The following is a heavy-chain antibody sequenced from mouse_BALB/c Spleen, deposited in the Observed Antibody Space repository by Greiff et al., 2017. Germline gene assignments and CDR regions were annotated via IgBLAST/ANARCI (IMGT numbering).Heavy chain of an antibody. CDR3: ARSTMITTRDAMDY. CDR2: ISCYNGAT. J-gene: IGHJ4*01. CDR1: GYSFTGYY. V-gene: IGHV1S34*01. Sequence: LVKTGASVKISCKASGYSFTGYYMHWVKQSHGKSLEWIGYISCYNGATSYNQKFKGKATFTVDTSSSTAYMQFNSLTSEDSAVYYCARSTMITTRDAMDYWGQGTSVTVSS. D-gene: IGHD2-4*01.